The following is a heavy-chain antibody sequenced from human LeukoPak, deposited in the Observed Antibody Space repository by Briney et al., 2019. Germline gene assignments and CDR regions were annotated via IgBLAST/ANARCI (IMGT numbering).Heavy chain of an antibody. CDR2: IYRSGGI. Sequence: PSETLSLTCTVSDGSISSNYWSWIRQPAGKGLEWIGRIYRSGGIDYNPSLKSRVSMSVDTSKNQFSLKLSSVTAADTAVYHCARGVAAAPEGAFDIWGQGTMVTVSS. CDR1: DGSISSNY. D-gene: IGHD6-13*01. V-gene: IGHV4-4*07. J-gene: IGHJ3*02. CDR3: ARGVAAAPEGAFDI.